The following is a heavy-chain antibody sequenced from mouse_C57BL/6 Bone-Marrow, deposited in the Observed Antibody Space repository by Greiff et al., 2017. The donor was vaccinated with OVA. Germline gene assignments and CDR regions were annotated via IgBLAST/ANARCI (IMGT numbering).Heavy chain of an antibody. Sequence: QVQLKQPGAELVKPGASVKMSCKASGYTFTSYWITWVKQRPGQGLEWIGDIYPGSGSTNYNEKFKSKATLTVDTSSSTAYMQLSSLTSEDSAVYYGARMPIDDGYSAWFAYWGQGTLVTVSA. V-gene: IGHV1-55*01. CDR2: IYPGSGST. CDR3: ARMPIDDGYSAWFAY. CDR1: GYTFTSYW. J-gene: IGHJ3*01. D-gene: IGHD2-3*01.